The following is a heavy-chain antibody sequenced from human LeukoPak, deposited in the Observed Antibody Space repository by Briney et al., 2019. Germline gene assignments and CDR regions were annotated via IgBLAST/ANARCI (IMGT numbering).Heavy chain of an antibody. V-gene: IGHV4-59*01. CDR2: IYYSGST. D-gene: IGHD4-23*01. J-gene: IGHJ4*02. Sequence: SETLSLTCTVSGGSISSYYWSWIRQSPGKGLEWIGYIYYSGSTNYNPSLKSRVTISVDTSKNQFSLKLSSVTAADTAVYYCARATRLAYGGNSYYFDYWGQGTLVTVSS. CDR1: GGSISSYY. CDR3: ARATRLAYGGNSYYFDY.